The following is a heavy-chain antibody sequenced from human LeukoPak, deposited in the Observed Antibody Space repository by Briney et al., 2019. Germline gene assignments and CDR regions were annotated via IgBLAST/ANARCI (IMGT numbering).Heavy chain of an antibody. CDR1: GFTFSSYG. CDR2: ISYDGSNK. Sequence: GGSLRLSCAASGFTFSSYGMHWVRQAPGKGLEWVAVISYDGSNKYYADSVKGRLTISRDNSKNTLYLQMNSLRAEDTAVYYCAKDSAKKYDDYWGQGTLVTVSS. J-gene: IGHJ4*02. V-gene: IGHV3-30*18. D-gene: IGHD2/OR15-2a*01. CDR3: AKDSAKKYDDY.